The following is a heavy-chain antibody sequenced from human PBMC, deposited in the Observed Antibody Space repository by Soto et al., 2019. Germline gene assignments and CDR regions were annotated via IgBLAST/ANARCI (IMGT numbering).Heavy chain of an antibody. Sequence: GASVKVSCKASGYTFTSYDVNWVRQAAGQGLEWMGWMNPYSGNTGYARKFQGRVTMTRNTSITTAYMELSSLRSEDTAVYYCARAIRIAATGNRSYWFDPSGQGTLVTVSS. CDR2: MNPYSGNT. J-gene: IGHJ5*02. CDR1: GYTFTSYD. D-gene: IGHD6-13*01. V-gene: IGHV1-8*01. CDR3: ARAIRIAATGNRSYWFDP.